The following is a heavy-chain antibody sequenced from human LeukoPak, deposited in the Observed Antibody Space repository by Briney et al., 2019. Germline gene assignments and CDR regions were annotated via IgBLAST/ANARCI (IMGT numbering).Heavy chain of an antibody. D-gene: IGHD2-2*01. V-gene: IGHV4-39*07. Sequence: TASETLSLTCTVSGGSISSSSYYWGWIRQPPVKGLEWIGSIYYSGSTYYNPSLKSRVTISVDTSKKQLSLKLSSVTAADTAVYYCARDREYQLPANWFDPWGQGTLVTVSS. CDR2: IYYSGST. CDR3: ARDREYQLPANWFDP. J-gene: IGHJ5*02. CDR1: GGSISSSSYY.